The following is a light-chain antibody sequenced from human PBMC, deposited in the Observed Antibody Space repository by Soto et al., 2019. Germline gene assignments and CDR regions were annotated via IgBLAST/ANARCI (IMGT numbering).Light chain of an antibody. CDR3: QQYNSFPWT. Sequence: DIQMTQSPSTLSASVGDRVTITCRASQSFSSWLAWYQQKPGKAPKLLIYDASSLESGVPSRFSGSGSGTDFTLTISSLQPDDFATYYCQQYNSFPWTFGQGTKVEIK. CDR1: QSFSSW. J-gene: IGKJ1*01. V-gene: IGKV1-5*01. CDR2: DAS.